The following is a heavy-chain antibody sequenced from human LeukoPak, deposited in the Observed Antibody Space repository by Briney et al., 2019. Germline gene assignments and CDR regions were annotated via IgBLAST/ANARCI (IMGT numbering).Heavy chain of an antibody. CDR3: ARDVHGDYGSGWFDP. V-gene: IGHV1-69*04. CDR2: IIPILGIA. Sequence: SVKVSCKASGGTFSSYTISWVRQAPGQGLEWMGRIIPILGIANYAQKFQGRVTITADKSTSTAYMELSSLRSEDTAVYYCARDVHGDYGSGWFDPWGQGTLVSVSS. J-gene: IGHJ5*02. CDR1: GGTFSSYT. D-gene: IGHD4-17*01.